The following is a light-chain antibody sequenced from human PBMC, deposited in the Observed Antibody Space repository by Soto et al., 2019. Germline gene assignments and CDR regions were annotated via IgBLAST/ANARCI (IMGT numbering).Light chain of an antibody. CDR2: GGS. Sequence: EIVMTQSPATLSVSPGERASLSCRASQSVGSNLAWYQQTAGQAPRLLIYGGSTRATGIPARFSGSGSGTEFTLTISSLQSEDFAVYSCQQYTNWPYTFGQGTKLEIK. CDR3: QQYTNWPYT. V-gene: IGKV3-15*01. CDR1: QSVGSN. J-gene: IGKJ2*01.